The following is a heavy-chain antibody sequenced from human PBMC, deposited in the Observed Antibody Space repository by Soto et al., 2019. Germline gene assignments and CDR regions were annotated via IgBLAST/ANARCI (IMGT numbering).Heavy chain of an antibody. D-gene: IGHD3-3*01. CDR3: ARSFGVANVRFDP. CDR2: IYSSGSA. CDR1: GGSVTSVSYY. Sequence: SETLYLTCTVSGGSVTSVSYYWGWLRQPPGKGLEWIGLIYSSGSAYYNPSLKSRVTMSVDRSKNRFSLNLTSVTAADTAVYFCARSFGVANVRFDPWGHGALVTVSS. V-gene: IGHV4-39*01. J-gene: IGHJ5*02.